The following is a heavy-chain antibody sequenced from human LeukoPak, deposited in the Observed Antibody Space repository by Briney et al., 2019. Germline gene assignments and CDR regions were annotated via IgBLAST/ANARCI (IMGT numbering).Heavy chain of an antibody. V-gene: IGHV3-66*01. CDR1: GFSVRNNY. J-gene: IGHJ4*02. CDR3: ATIGTGDYREDS. Sequence: GGSLRLSCVVSGFSVRNNYVSWVRQAPGKGLEWVSVIYAGDTIHYADSVKGRFTISRDNSKNTVYLQMNSLRAKDTALYYCATIGTGDYREDSWGQGTLVTVSS. D-gene: IGHD3/OR15-3a*01. CDR2: IYAGDTI.